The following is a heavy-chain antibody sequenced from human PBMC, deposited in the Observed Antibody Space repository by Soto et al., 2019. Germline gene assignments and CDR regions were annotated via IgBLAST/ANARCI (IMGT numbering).Heavy chain of an antibody. CDR3: AREALAVSSLDY. CDR2: FNPNSGDT. CDR1: GYTFTAYS. D-gene: IGHD6-19*01. V-gene: IGHV1-2*02. Sequence: QVQLVHSEAEVKKPGASVKVSCKASGYTFTAYSMHWVRQAPGQGLEWVGWFNPNSGDTIYAQKFQGRVTLTRDTSSGTACMELYSLTSDDTAVYYCAREALAVSSLDYGGQGTLVTFSS. J-gene: IGHJ4*02.